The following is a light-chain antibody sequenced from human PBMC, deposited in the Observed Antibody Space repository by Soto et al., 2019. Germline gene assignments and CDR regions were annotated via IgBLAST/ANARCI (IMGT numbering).Light chain of an antibody. CDR1: ESVNSN. J-gene: IGKJ4*01. V-gene: IGKV3-15*01. CDR2: GAS. CDR3: QQFQKWPLT. Sequence: EIVMTQSPATVSVSPGERATLSCRASESVNSNLAWYQQKPGQAPRLLIYGASTRATGIPARFSGSGSGTEFTLTISSLQSEDFAVYYCQQFQKWPLTFGGGTNVEIK.